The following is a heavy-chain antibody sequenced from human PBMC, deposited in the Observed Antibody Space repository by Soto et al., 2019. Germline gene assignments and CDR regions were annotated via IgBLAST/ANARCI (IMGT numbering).Heavy chain of an antibody. Sequence: HVQLHQSGPRLVKPSQTLSLECSVIGGSVNTGDNYWSWVRQSPGRGLEWIGYIYHTGNTFYNPALENRVTMSVDASKNQSSLTRTSVTAADTAVYFCAREPLDGMDVWGQGTNVTVSS. V-gene: IGHV4-30-4*01. CDR3: AREPLDGMDV. J-gene: IGHJ6*02. CDR2: IYHTGNT. CDR1: GGSVNTGDNY.